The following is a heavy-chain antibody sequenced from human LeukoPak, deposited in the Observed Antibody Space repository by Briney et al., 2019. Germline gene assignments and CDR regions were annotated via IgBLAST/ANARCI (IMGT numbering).Heavy chain of an antibody. CDR3: AKGYYDYVWGSYYFDY. CDR1: GFTFSSYA. V-gene: IGHV3-23*01. Sequence: GGSLRLSCAASGFTFSSYAMSWVRQSPVKGLECVSSISCSGGSTYYADSVKGRLTIYRDNSRHKLYLQKNSLRAEDTAVYYCAKGYYDYVWGSYYFDYWGQGTLVTVSS. J-gene: IGHJ4*02. D-gene: IGHD3-16*01. CDR2: ISCSGGST.